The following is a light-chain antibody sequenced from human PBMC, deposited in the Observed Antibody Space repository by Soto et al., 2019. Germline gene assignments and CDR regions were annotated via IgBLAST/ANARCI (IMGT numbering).Light chain of an antibody. Sequence: DIQMTQSPSSLSASVGDRVSITCRASQSISTYVNWYQQKPGTAPHLLIYRASTLESGVPSRFSGSGSATYITLTISSLQTADFSSYYGQQSFSTPITYGQGTRLDIK. J-gene: IGKJ5*01. CDR1: QSISTY. V-gene: IGKV1-39*01. CDR3: QQSFSTPIT. CDR2: RAS.